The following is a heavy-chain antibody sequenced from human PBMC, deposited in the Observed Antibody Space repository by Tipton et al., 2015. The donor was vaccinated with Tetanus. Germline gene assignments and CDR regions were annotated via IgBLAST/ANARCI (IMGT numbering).Heavy chain of an antibody. V-gene: IGHV3-23*01. J-gene: IGHJ4*02. Sequence: SLRLSCAASGFTLGNYAMSWVRQAPGKGLEWVSTVRNRGDATYYADSVKGRFTISRDNSKNTVYLQMSSLSVEDTAVYYCTRTISNDYVAAWGQGTLVTVSS. CDR1: GFTLGNYA. CDR3: TRTISNDYVAA. CDR2: VRNRGDAT. D-gene: IGHD4-17*01.